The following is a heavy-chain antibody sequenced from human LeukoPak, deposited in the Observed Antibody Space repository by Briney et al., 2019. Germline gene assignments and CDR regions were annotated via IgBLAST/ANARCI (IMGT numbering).Heavy chain of an antibody. CDR1: GFILSNYG. J-gene: IGHJ3*02. Sequence: GGSLRLSCAASGFILSNYGIHWVRQAPGKGLEWVSVIYNGGNTYYADSVKGRFTISRDNSKNTLYLQMNSLRAEDTAVYYCARSNSFDIWGQGTMVTVST. CDR2: IYNGGNT. CDR3: ARSNSFDI. V-gene: IGHV3-NL1*01.